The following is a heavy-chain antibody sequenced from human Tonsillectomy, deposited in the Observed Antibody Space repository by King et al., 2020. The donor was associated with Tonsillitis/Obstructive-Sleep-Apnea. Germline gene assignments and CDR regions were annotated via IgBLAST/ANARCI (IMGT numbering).Heavy chain of an antibody. V-gene: IGHV1-24*01. CDR2: FDPEDGET. CDR3: ATEKSPVSRVDAFDI. D-gene: IGHD3-22*01. J-gene: IGHJ3*02. Sequence: LQLVQSGAEVKKPGASVKVSCKVSGYTLTELSTHWVRQAPGKGLEWMGGFDPEDGETMYAQKFQGRVTMTEDTSTDMFYMELSRLRTEDTAVYYCATEKSPVSRVDAFDIWGQGTMVTVSS. CDR1: GYTLTELS.